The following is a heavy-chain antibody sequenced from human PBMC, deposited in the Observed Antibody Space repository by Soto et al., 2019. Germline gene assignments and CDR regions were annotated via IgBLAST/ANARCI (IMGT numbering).Heavy chain of an antibody. J-gene: IGHJ4*02. V-gene: IGHV4-61*01. CDR3: ARDKITGLFDY. D-gene: IGHD2-8*02. CDR2: IYYSGST. CDR1: GGSVSSGSYY. Sequence: TLSLTCTVSGGSVSSGSYYWSWIRQPPGKGLEWIGYIYYSGSTNYNPSLKSRVTISVDTSKNQFSLKLSSVTAADTAVYYCARDKITGLFDYWGQGTLVTVS.